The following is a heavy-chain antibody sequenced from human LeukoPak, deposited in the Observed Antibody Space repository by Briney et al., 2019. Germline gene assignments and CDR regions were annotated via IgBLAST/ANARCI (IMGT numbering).Heavy chain of an antibody. CDR3: ARVGSDWSITGHPTFDY. V-gene: IGHV4-59*01. Sequence: SETLSLTCTVSGGSISSYYWSWIRQPPGKGLEWIGYIYYSGSTNYNPSLKSRVTISVDTSKNRFSLKLSSVTAADTAVYYCARVGSDWSITGHPTFDYWGQGTLVTVSS. CDR1: GGSISSYY. D-gene: IGHD3-9*01. J-gene: IGHJ4*02. CDR2: IYYSGST.